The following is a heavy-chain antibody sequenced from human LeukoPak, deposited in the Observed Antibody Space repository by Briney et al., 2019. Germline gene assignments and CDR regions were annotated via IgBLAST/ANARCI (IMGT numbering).Heavy chain of an antibody. Sequence: GGSLRLSCVASGFIFRDYAVSWVRQTPAGGLEWLSSLRGDGETFYTDSVKGRFTLSRDHSRNTVYLQLSNLRVEDTAVYYCAKASWVSSADAVLWGQGTLVTVS. CDR1: GFIFRDYA. D-gene: IGHD3-16*01. J-gene: IGHJ4*02. V-gene: IGHV3-23*01. CDR2: LRGDGET. CDR3: AKASWVSSADAVL.